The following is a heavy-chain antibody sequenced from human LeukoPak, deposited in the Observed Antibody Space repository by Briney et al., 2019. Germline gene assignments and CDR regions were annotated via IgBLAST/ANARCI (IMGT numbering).Heavy chain of an antibody. CDR2: ISYDGSNK. CDR1: GFTFSSYA. V-gene: IGHV3-30-3*01. CDR3: ARDQGVVLMVYGFDY. J-gene: IGHJ4*02. D-gene: IGHD2-8*01. Sequence: GGSLRLSCAASGFTFSSYAMHWVRQAPGKGLEWVAVISYDGSNKYYADSVKGRFTISRDNSKNTLYLQMNSLRAEDTAAYYCARDQGVVLMVYGFDYWGQGTLVTVSS.